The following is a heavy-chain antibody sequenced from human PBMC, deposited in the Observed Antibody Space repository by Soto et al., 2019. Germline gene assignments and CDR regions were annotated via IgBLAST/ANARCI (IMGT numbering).Heavy chain of an antibody. V-gene: IGHV3-72*01. Sequence: EVQLVESGGGLVQPGGSLRLSCAASGFTFSDHYMDWVRQAPGKGLEWVGRIKNKANSYTTDYAAAGKVRFTVSRNDLKNSLYLEMNNLKTEDTALYYCVRVPLTHGRGERPFDYWGQGTLVTVSS. CDR3: VRVPLTHGRGERPFDY. J-gene: IGHJ4*02. CDR1: GFTFSDHY. CDR2: IKNKANSYTT. D-gene: IGHD3-10*01.